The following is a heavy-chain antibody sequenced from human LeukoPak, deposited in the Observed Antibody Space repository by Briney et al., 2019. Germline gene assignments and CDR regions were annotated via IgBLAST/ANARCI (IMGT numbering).Heavy chain of an antibody. D-gene: IGHD2-2*01. V-gene: IGHV1-46*01. CDR3: ARHDCSSTSCPFDFDY. CDR2: INPTGGST. CDR1: GYTFTSYY. Sequence: ASVKVSCKASGYTFTSYYMHWVRQAPGQGLEWMGLINPTGGSTGYAQKFQGRVTMTRDMSTSTDYMELSSLRSEDTAVYYCARHDCSSTSCPFDFDYWGQGTLVTVSS. J-gene: IGHJ4*02.